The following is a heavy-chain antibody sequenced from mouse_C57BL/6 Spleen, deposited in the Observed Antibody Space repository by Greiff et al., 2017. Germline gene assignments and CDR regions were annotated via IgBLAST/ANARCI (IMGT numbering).Heavy chain of an antibody. CDR1: GYTFTDYN. Sequence: EVQLQQSGPELVKPGASVKIPCKASGYTFTDYNMDWVKQSHGKSLEWIGDINPNNGGTICNQKFKGKATLTVDKSSSTAYMELRSLTSEDTAVYYCARDYDYDAGFFDYWGQGTTLTVSS. CDR2: INPNNGGT. CDR3: ARDYDYDAGFFDY. V-gene: IGHV1-18*01. J-gene: IGHJ2*01. D-gene: IGHD2-4*01.